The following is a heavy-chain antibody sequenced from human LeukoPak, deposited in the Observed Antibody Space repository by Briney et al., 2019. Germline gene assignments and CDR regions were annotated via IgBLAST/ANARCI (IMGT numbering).Heavy chain of an antibody. V-gene: IGHV3-74*01. Sequence: GGSLRLSCAASGFTFSSYWMHWVRQAPGKGLVWVSRINSDGSSTSYADSVKGRFTISRDNAKNTLYLQMNSLRAEDTAVYYCATNRITILGVVTDYWGQGTLVTVSS. CDR3: ATNRITILGVVTDY. CDR1: GFTFSSYW. J-gene: IGHJ4*02. D-gene: IGHD3-3*01. CDR2: INSDGSST.